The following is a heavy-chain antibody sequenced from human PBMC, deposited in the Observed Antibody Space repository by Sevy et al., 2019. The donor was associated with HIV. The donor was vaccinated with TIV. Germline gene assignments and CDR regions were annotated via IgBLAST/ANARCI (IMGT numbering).Heavy chain of an antibody. V-gene: IGHV3-30*18. D-gene: IGHD4-17*01. CDR2: ISYDGNKK. CDR3: AKDRNDYGDPYFDY. J-gene: IGHJ4*02. Sequence: GGSLRLSCAASGFTFRSYGMHWVRQAPGKGLEWVAVISYDGNKKIYADSVKGRFTISRDNSKNTLYLQMNSLRAVDTAVYYCAKDRNDYGDPYFDYWAQGTLVTVSS. CDR1: GFTFRSYG.